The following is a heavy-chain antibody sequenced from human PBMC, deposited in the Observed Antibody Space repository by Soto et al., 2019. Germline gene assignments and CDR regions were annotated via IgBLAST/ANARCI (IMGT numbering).Heavy chain of an antibody. J-gene: IGHJ5*02. CDR2: IYHSGST. V-gene: IGHV4-4*02. CDR1: GGSISSSNW. D-gene: IGHD6-13*01. Sequence: QVQLQESGPGLVKPSGTLSLTCAVSGGSISSSNWWSWVRQPPGKGLEWIGEIYHSGSTNYNPSLKSRVPISGDKSKHQFSLKLRSVTAADTAVYYGARGLRSSWYTMNWFDPWGQGTLVTVSS. CDR3: ARGLRSSWYTMNWFDP.